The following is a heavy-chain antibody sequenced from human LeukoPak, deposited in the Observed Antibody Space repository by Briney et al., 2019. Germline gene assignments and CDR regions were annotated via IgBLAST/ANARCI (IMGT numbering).Heavy chain of an antibody. CDR3: ARGRLLEWFDN. CDR1: GGSIRCYY. J-gene: IGHJ5*02. CDR2: ISDSGST. D-gene: IGHD3-3*01. Sequence: SETLPLTCTVSGGSIRCYYWSWIRQPPGKRLEWIGYISDSGSTNYNPSLKCRVTISVDTPKSQFSLKLSSVTAADTAVYYCARGRLLEWFDNWGQGTLVSVSS. V-gene: IGHV4-59*01.